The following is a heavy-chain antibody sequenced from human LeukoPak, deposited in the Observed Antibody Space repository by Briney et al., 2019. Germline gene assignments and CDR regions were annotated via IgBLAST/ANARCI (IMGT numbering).Heavy chain of an antibody. CDR1: GGSISSSSYY. Sequence: PSETLSLTCTVSGGSISSSSYYWGWIRQPPGKGSERIGSIYYSGSTYYDPSLKSRVTISVDTSKNQFSLKLSSVTAADTAVYYCARDAGDTYYYDSSGYYHYGIDYWGQGTLVTVSS. J-gene: IGHJ4*02. V-gene: IGHV4-39*07. D-gene: IGHD3-22*01. CDR3: ARDAGDTYYYDSSGYYHYGIDY. CDR2: IYYSGST.